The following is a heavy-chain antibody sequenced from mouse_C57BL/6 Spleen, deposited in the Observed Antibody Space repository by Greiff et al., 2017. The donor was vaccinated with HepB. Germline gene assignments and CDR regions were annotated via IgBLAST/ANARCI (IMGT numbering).Heavy chain of an antibody. J-gene: IGHJ2*01. Sequence: VHLVESGPELVKPGASVKLSCKASGYTFTSYDINWVKQRPGQGLEWIGWIYPRDGSTKYNEKFKGKATLTVDTSSSTAYMGLHSLTSEDSAVYFCARSDYSNYFDYWGQGTTLTVSS. V-gene: IGHV1-85*01. CDR3: ARSDYSNYFDY. CDR2: IYPRDGST. CDR1: GYTFTSYD. D-gene: IGHD2-5*01.